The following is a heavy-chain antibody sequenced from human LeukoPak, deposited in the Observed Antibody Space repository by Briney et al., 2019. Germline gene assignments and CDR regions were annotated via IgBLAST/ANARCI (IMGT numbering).Heavy chain of an antibody. D-gene: IGHD5-18*01. CDR2: FDPEDGET. CDR3: ATDQPEYSEGDGYLDY. CDR1: GYTLTELS. Sequence: ASVKVSCKVSGYTLTELSMHWVGPAPGKGLEWMGGFDPEDGETIYAQKFQGRVTMIGGTSTDTAYMELSSLRSENTAVYYGATDQPEYSEGDGYLDYWAREPWSPSPQ. J-gene: IGHJ4*02. V-gene: IGHV1-24*01.